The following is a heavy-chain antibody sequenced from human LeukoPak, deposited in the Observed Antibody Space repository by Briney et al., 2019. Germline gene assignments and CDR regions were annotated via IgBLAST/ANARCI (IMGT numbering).Heavy chain of an antibody. CDR1: GYTFTSYG. D-gene: IGHD2-15*01. CDR3: ARDRYCSGGSCYSGRAY. J-gene: IGHJ4*02. CDR2: ISAYNGNT. V-gene: IGHV1-18*01. Sequence: ASVKVSCKASGYTFTSYGISWVRQAPGQGLEWMGRISAYNGNTNYAQKLQGRVTMTTDTSTSTAYMELRSLRSDDTAVYYCARDRYCSGGSCYSGRAYWGQGTLVTVSS.